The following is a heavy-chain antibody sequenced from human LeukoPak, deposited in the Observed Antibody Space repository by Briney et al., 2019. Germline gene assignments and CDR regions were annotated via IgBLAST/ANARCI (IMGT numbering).Heavy chain of an antibody. J-gene: IGHJ6*04. Sequence: PGGSVRLSCAGSGFTFSDYYMSWIRQAPGKGLEWVSYISSSSSYTNYADSVKGRFTISRDNAKNSLYPQMNSLRAEDTAVYYCAREKGYSSGSSSYYYYGMDVWGKGTTVTVSS. CDR3: AREKGYSSGSSSYYYYGMDV. V-gene: IGHV3-11*06. CDR2: ISSSSSYT. CDR1: GFTFSDYY. D-gene: IGHD3-10*01.